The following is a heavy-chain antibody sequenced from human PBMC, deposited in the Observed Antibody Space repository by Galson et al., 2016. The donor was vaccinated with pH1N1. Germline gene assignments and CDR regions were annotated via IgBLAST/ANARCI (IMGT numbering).Heavy chain of an antibody. J-gene: IGHJ3*02. CDR1: GFSVSNNH. Sequence: SLRLSCAPSGFSVSNNHMSWVRQAPGKGLEWVALISNDGSGNERYYTDSVQGRFTISRDSSRNTGSLQMNNLRAEDTAVYYCARESRSGDYKFDAFDIWGQGTMVTVSS. CDR2: ISNDGSGNER. V-gene: IGHV3-33*05. D-gene: IGHD4-17*01. CDR3: ARESRSGDYKFDAFDI.